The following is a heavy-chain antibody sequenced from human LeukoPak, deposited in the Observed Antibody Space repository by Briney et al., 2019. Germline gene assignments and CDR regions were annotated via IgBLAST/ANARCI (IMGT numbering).Heavy chain of an antibody. J-gene: IGHJ4*02. CDR3: AKAAKRYYDFWSGYLSHPPLRY. Sequence: GGSLRLSCAASGFTFSSYAMSWVRQAPGKGLEWVSAISGSGGSTYYADSVKGRFTISRDNSKNTLYLQMNSLRAEDTAVYYCAKAAKRYYDFWSGYLSHPPLRYWGQGTLVTVSS. D-gene: IGHD3-3*01. CDR1: GFTFSSYA. CDR2: ISGSGGST. V-gene: IGHV3-23*01.